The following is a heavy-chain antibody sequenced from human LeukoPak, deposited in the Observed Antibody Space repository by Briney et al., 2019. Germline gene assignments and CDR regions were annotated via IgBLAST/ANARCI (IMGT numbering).Heavy chain of an antibody. CDR3: ARNFDMKGFDP. D-gene: IGHD3-9*01. CDR1: GYTFTGYY. V-gene: IGHV1-2*02. CDR2: INSDSGFT. Sequence: ASVKVSCKASGYTFTGYYINWVRQAPGQGLEWMGWINSDSGFTKYAQKFQGRVTMTRDTSITTVYMDLTRLTSDDTAVYYCARNFDMKGFDPWGQGTLVTVSS. J-gene: IGHJ5*02.